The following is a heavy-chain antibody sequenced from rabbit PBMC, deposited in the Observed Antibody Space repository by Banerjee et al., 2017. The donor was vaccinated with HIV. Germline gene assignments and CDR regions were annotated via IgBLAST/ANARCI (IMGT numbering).Heavy chain of an antibody. D-gene: IGHD4-1*01. J-gene: IGHJ4*01. V-gene: IGHV1S45*01. CDR1: GFSFSNKAV. CDR2: INVVTGKA. Sequence: QEQLVESGGGLVQPEGSLTLSCTASGFSFSNKAVMCWVRQAPGKGLEWIACINVVTGKALYASWAKGRYTFSKTSSTTVTLEMTSLTAADTATYFCARDLPGGWWGPGTLVTVS. CDR3: ARDLPGGW.